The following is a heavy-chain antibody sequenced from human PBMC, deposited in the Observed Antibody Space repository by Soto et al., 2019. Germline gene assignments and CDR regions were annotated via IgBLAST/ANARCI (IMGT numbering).Heavy chain of an antibody. Sequence: GGSLRLSCAASGLTFTDYTINWVRQASGKGLEWVALIRTKVNSYTTVYAASVRGRFNISRDDSKDTAYLKVNSLRSEHTAMYYCTTRQLDVWGQGTTVTVSS. CDR3: TTRQLDV. V-gene: IGHV3-73*01. CDR1: GLTFTDYT. J-gene: IGHJ6*02. CDR2: IRTKVNSYTT.